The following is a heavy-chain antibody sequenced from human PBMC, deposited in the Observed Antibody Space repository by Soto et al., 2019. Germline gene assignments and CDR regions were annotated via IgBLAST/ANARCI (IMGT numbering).Heavy chain of an antibody. J-gene: IGHJ4*02. CDR3: ARESVFRLGIDY. CDR2: IFHSGSV. D-gene: IGHD3-3*01. CDR1: RASISSSYW. V-gene: IGHV4-4*02. Sequence: QVRLQESGPGLVKPSGTLSLTCVVSRASISSSYWWTWVRQPPGKRLGWIGEIFHSGSVNYNPSLKRRVSMSVDESKSQFSLELNSVTAADTAVYYCARESVFRLGIDYWGQGILVTVSS.